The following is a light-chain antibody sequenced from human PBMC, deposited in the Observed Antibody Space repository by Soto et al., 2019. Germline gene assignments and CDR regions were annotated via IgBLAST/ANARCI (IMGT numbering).Light chain of an antibody. V-gene: IGLV2-23*01. CDR2: EGN. CDR1: RSDVGTYNL. Sequence: QSALTQPASVSGSPGQSITISCTGTRSDVGTYNLVSWYQQHPGKAPKLIIYEGNERPSGVSNRFSGSNSGNTASLTISGLQAEDEADYYCCSFAGTKNLGVFGGGTKLTVL. J-gene: IGLJ3*02. CDR3: CSFAGTKNLGV.